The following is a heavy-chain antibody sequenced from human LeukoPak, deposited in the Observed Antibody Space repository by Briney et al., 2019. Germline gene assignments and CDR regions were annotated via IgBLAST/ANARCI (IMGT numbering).Heavy chain of an antibody. J-gene: IGHJ3*01. CDR2: FSATDGSA. D-gene: IGHD6-13*01. Sequence: GGSLRLACAASGFTLSSYAMTWVRPAPGKGLEWVSAFSATDGSAQYAESVEGRFTISRDNSKNTLFLQMNSLGAEDTAVYYCARAKIAAAGTGAFDVWGQGTLVTVSS. CDR3: ARAKIAAAGTGAFDV. CDR1: GFTLSSYA. V-gene: IGHV3-23*01.